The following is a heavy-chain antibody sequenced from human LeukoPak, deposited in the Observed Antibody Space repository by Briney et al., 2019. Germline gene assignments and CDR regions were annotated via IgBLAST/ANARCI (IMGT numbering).Heavy chain of an antibody. Sequence: GGSLRLSCAASGFTFRSYEMNWVRQAPGKGLEWVSYISSSGGTIYYADSVKGRFTISRDNAKNSLYLQMNSLRAEDTAVYYCARANWFDYWGQGSWSPSPQ. J-gene: IGHJ5*01. CDR2: ISSSGGTI. CDR1: GFTFRSYE. V-gene: IGHV3-48*03. D-gene: IGHD2-8*01. CDR3: ARANWFDY.